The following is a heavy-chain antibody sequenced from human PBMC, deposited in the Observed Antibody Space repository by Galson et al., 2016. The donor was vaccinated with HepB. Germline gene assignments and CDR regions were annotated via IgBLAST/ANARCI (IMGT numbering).Heavy chain of an antibody. CDR2: IWSDGSNK. D-gene: IGHD6-13*01. Sequence: SLRLSCAASGFTFSRYGMHWVRQAPGKGLEWVALIWSDGSNKYYADSVKGRFTISRDNSKNTLYLQMNSLRAEDTAIYYCAREAPIAAPGANDCWGQGTQVTVSS. V-gene: IGHV3-33*01. CDR1: GFTFSRYG. J-gene: IGHJ4*02. CDR3: AREAPIAAPGANDC.